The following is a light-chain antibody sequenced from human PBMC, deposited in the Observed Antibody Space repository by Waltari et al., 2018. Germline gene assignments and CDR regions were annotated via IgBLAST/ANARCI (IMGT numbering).Light chain of an antibody. J-gene: IGLJ2*01. Sequence: QSALTQPASVSGSPGQSITIPGPGTSSDLVGYNYVAWYHQNHGKAPKLMIYEVSNRPSGVSNRFSGSKSGNTASLTISGLQAEDEADYYCSSYTSSSTVVFGGGTKLTVL. V-gene: IGLV2-14*01. CDR2: EVS. CDR1: SSDLVGYNY. CDR3: SSYTSSSTVV.